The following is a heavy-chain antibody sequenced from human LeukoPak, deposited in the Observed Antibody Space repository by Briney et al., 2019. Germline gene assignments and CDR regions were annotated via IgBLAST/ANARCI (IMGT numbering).Heavy chain of an antibody. V-gene: IGHV1-69*13. CDR3: GFSGYYYGEFYYYYYGMDV. D-gene: IGHD3-22*01. CDR2: IIPIFGTA. J-gene: IGHJ6*02. CDR1: GGTFSSYA. Sequence: PVKVSCKASGGTFSSYAISWVRQAPGQGLEWMGGIIPIFGTANYAQKFQGRVTITADESTSTAYMELSSLRSEDTAVYYCGFSGYYYGEFYYYYYGMDVWGQGTTVTVSS.